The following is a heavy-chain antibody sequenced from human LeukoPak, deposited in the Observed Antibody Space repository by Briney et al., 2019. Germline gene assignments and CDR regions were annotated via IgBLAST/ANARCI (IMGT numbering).Heavy chain of an antibody. Sequence: SVKVSCKASGGTFSNYAISWVRQAPGQGLEWMGRIIPMLGTTKYAQKFQGRVTITADKFTTTAHMELSSLTSEDTAVYYCARASGYENNWLDPWGQGTLVSVSS. CDR1: GGTFSNYA. D-gene: IGHD5-12*01. CDR2: IIPMLGTT. V-gene: IGHV1-69*04. CDR3: ARASGYENNWLDP. J-gene: IGHJ5*02.